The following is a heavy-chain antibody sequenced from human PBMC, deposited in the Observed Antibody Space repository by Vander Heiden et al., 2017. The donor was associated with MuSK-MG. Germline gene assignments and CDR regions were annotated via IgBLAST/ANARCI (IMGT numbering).Heavy chain of an antibody. J-gene: IGHJ4*02. Sequence: QLQLQESGPGLVKPSETLSLTCTVSGGSISSSSYYWGWIRQPPGKGLEWIGSIYYSGSTYYNPSLKSRVTISVDTSKNQFSLKLSSVTAADTAVYYCARLIDNRGDSSGYLHPFRWGQGTLVTVSS. CDR1: GGSISSSSYY. D-gene: IGHD3-22*01. CDR3: ARLIDNRGDSSGYLHPFR. V-gene: IGHV4-39*01. CDR2: IYYSGST.